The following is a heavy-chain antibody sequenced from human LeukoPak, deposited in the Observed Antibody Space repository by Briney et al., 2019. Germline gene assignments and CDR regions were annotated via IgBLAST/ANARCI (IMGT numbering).Heavy chain of an antibody. V-gene: IGHV4-34*01. CDR3: ARDFYHGSGSYLDAFDI. Sequence: SETLSLTCAVYGGSFSGYYWSWIRQPPGKGLEWIGEINHSGSTNYNPSLKSRVTISVDTSKNQFSLKLSSVTAADTAVYYCARDFYHGSGSYLDAFDIWGQGTMVTVSS. CDR1: GGSFSGYY. D-gene: IGHD3-10*01. CDR2: INHSGST. J-gene: IGHJ3*02.